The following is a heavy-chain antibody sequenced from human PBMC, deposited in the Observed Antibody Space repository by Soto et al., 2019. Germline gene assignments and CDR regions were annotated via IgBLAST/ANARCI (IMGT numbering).Heavy chain of an antibody. Sequence: GASVKFSCKASGFTFSNYGLNWVRQAPGQGLEWMGWVSANNGHTNYAQNLQGRVSMTTDTSTSTAYMELRGLTFDDTAVYYCARDIESVTAKHFFYYYAMDVWGQGTTVTVSS. D-gene: IGHD2-8*01. CDR1: GFTFSNYG. CDR3: ARDIESVTAKHFFYYYAMDV. CDR2: VSANNGHT. J-gene: IGHJ6*02. V-gene: IGHV1-18*01.